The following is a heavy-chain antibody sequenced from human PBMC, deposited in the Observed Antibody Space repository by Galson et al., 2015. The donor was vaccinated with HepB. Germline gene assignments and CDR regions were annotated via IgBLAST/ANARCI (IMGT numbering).Heavy chain of an antibody. Sequence: LRLSCAASGFTFSSYGMHWVRQAPGKGLEWIGEINHSGSTNYNPSLKSRVTISVDTSKNQSSLKQSAVTAADTAEYYCARNPRRGRKGSSGYPIDYWGQGTLVTVSS. CDR1: GFTFSSYG. J-gene: IGHJ4*02. V-gene: IGHV4-34*01. D-gene: IGHD3-22*01. CDR2: INHSGST. CDR3: ARNPRRGRKGSSGYPIDY.